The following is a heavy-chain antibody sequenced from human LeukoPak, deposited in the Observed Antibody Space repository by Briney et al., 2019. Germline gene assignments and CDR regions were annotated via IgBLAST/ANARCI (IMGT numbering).Heavy chain of an antibody. Sequence: GSLRLSCAASGFTFSSYAMSWVRQAPGKGLEWVSAISGSGGSTYYADSVKGRFTISRDNSKNTLYLQMNSLRAEDTAVYYCAKGSDWDDTPGYWGQGTLVTVSS. CDR1: GFTFSSYA. CDR3: AKGSDWDDTPGY. J-gene: IGHJ4*02. D-gene: IGHD3-22*01. V-gene: IGHV3-23*01. CDR2: ISGSGGST.